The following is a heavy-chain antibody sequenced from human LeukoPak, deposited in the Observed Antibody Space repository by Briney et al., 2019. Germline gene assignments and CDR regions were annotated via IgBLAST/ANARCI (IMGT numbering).Heavy chain of an antibody. CDR3: ARVKSGSYYVYWYFDL. CDR2: IYTSENI. Sequence: SQTLSLTCTVSGGSISTDSFYWSWIRQPAGKGLEWIGHIYTSENINYNPSLESRVTISVDRSKNQFSLKLRSVTAADTAMYYCARVKSGSYYVYWYFDLWGRGTLVTVSS. CDR1: GGSISTDSFY. V-gene: IGHV4-61*09. D-gene: IGHD1-26*01. J-gene: IGHJ2*01.